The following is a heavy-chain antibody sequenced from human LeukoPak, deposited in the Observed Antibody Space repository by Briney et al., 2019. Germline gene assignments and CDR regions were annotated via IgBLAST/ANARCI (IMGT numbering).Heavy chain of an antibody. CDR1: GYSFTAYY. CDR3: ARDNWNYHYMDV. CDR2: INPNTGGT. V-gene: IGHV1-2*02. D-gene: IGHD1-20*01. Sequence: GASVKVSCKASGYSFTAYYVHWVRQAAGQGLEWMGWINPNTGGTNYAQEFQGRVTMTRDTSTTTVYMELSRLRSDDMAVYYCARDNWNYHYMDVWGKGTTVTVSS. J-gene: IGHJ6*03.